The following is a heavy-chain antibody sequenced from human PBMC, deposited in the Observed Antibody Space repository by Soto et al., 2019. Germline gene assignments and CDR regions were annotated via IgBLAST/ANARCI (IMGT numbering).Heavy chain of an antibody. J-gene: IGHJ3*01. CDR1: GFTFSTHW. CDR3: ARSHYFDSGTYACDV. V-gene: IGHV3-74*01. CDR2: INSGGSTT. Sequence: EVQLVESGGGLVQPGGSLRLSCAASGFTFSTHWMHWVRQAPGKGLVWVSRINSGGSTTNYADSVKGRFTISRDNAKNTLYLQMNSRRAEDTAVYFCARSHYFDSGTYACDVWGQGTLVTVSS. D-gene: IGHD3-10*01.